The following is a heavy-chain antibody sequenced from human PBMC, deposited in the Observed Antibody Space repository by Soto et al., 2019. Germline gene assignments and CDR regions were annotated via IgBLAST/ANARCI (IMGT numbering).Heavy chain of an antibody. V-gene: IGHV4-30-4*01. J-gene: IGHJ4*02. CDR3: ARAISAYYYDSSGYYYEDY. D-gene: IGHD3-22*01. CDR2: IYYSGST. Sequence: QVQLQESGPGLVKPSQTLSLTCTVSGGSISSGDYYWSWIRQPPGKGLEWIGYIYYSGSTYYNPSLKGRVTISVDTSKNQFSLKLSSVTAADTAVYYCARAISAYYYDSSGYYYEDYWGQGTLVTVSS. CDR1: GGSISSGDYY.